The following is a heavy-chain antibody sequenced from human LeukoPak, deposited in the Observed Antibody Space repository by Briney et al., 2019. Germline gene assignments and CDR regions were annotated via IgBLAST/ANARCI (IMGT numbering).Heavy chain of an antibody. CDR1: GFTFSTYW. CDR2: INGDGTST. J-gene: IGHJ4*02. CDR3: ARGPLRTDVY. D-gene: IGHD2-8*01. Sequence: GGSLRLSCAASGFTFSTYWMHWVRQAPGKGLLWVSRINGDGTSTKYADSVKGRFTISRDNARHTLYLQMNSLRAEDTAVYYCARGPLRTDVYWGQGTLVTVSS. V-gene: IGHV3-74*03.